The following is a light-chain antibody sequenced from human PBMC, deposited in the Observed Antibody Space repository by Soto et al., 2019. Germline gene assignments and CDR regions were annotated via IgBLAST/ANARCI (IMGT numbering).Light chain of an antibody. CDR2: EVT. CDR1: ASDVGAYNF. CDR3: GSYSSGNTCV. V-gene: IGLV2-14*01. J-gene: IGLJ3*02. Sequence: QSALTQPASVSGSPGQSITISCTGTASDVGAYNFVSWYQQHPGTAPKLMIYEVTNRPSGVSDRFSGSKSGNTASLSISGLQADDEADYYCGSYSSGNTCVFGAGTKLTVL.